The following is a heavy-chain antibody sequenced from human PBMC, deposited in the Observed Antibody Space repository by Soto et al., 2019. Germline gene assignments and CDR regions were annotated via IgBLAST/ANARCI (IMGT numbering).Heavy chain of an antibody. CDR2: MYYGGST. CDR3: ARSTGYGDSYFDY. J-gene: IGHJ4*02. CDR1: GGSIRTYY. D-gene: IGHD4-17*01. Sequence: QVQLPESGPGLVKPSETLFLTCTVSGGSIRTYYWNWIRQPPGKGLEWIGYMYYGGSTNYNPSLKSRVTVSGDTSKNDFSLKLTSVTAADTAVYYCARSTGYGDSYFDYWGRGTLVTVSS. V-gene: IGHV4-59*01.